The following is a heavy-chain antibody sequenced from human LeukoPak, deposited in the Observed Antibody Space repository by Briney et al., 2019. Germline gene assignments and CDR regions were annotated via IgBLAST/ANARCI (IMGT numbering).Heavy chain of an antibody. CDR3: ANVLGTGNAFDI. CDR2: ISYDGSNK. J-gene: IGHJ3*02. CDR1: GFTFSRYG. Sequence: GGSLTLSCAASGFTFSRYGMHWVRQAPGKGLHWVAVISYDGSNKYYADSVKGRFTISRDNSKNTLYLQMNSLRAEDTAVYYCANVLGTGNAFDIWGQGTMVTVSS. V-gene: IGHV3-30*18. D-gene: IGHD3-10*01.